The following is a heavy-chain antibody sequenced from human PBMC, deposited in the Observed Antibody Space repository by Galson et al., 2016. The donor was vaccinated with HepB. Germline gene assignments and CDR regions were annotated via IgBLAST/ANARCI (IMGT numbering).Heavy chain of an antibody. CDR3: ARGLPAPDYFYAMDV. Sequence: SLRLSCAASGFTFSSFGMHWVRQAPGKGLELVAVIWYDAINKYYADSVKGRFTISRDNSKNTVYLQMNSLRAEDTAVYYCARGLPAPDYFYAMDVWGQGTTVTVSS. CDR1: GFTFSSFG. V-gene: IGHV3-33*01. CDR2: IWYDAINK. J-gene: IGHJ6*02.